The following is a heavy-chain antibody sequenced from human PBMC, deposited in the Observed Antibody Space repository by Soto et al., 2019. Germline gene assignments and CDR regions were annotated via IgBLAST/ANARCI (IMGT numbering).Heavy chain of an antibody. CDR2: ISGSGGST. D-gene: IGHD6-13*01. CDR3: AKSSRGSSSSANFDY. V-gene: IGHV3-23*01. CDR1: GFTFSSYA. Sequence: EVQLLESGGGLVQPGGSLRLSCAASGFTFSSYAMSWVRQAPGKGLEWVSAISGSGGSTYYADSVQGRFTISRDNSKSTLYLQMNSLRAEDTAVYYCAKSSRGSSSSANFDYWGQGTLVTVSS. J-gene: IGHJ4*02.